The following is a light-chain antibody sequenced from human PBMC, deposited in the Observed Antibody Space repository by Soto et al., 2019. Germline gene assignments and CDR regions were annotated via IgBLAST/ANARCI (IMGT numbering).Light chain of an antibody. Sequence: DIQLTQSTSLLSASVGDRVTITCRASHDISTYLAWYHQKPGKAPKLLIYAASSLQSGVPSRFSVSGSGTDFTLTISRLQPEDFATYYCQQSYSTPRTFGQGTKVDIK. J-gene: IGKJ1*01. CDR1: HDISTY. CDR3: QQSYSTPRT. CDR2: AAS. V-gene: IGKV1-39*01.